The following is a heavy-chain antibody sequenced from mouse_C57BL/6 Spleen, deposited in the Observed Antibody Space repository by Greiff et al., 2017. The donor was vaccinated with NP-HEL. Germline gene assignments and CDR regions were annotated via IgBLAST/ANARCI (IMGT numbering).Heavy chain of an antibody. J-gene: IGHJ3*01. Sequence: VQLQQSGAELVRPGDSVKLSCKASGYTFTDYYINWVKQRPGQGLEWIARIYPGSGNTYYNEKFKGKATLTAEKSSSTAYMQLSSLTSEDSAGYFCAGGEGFAYWGQGTLVTVSA. CDR2: IYPGSGNT. V-gene: IGHV1-76*01. CDR3: AGGEGFAY. CDR1: GYTFTDYY.